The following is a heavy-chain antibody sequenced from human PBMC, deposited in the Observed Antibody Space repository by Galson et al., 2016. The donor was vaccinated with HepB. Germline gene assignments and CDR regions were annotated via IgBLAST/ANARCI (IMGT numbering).Heavy chain of an antibody. CDR1: GFTFRTYW. CDR3: VRGVAGCDY. CDR2: IDIAGDT. D-gene: IGHD6-19*01. J-gene: IGHJ4*02. V-gene: IGHV3-13*01. Sequence: SLRLSCAASGFTFRTYWMHWVRQVAGKGLEWVSCIDIAGDTYYPDSVKGRFTISRENAKSTVYLQINSLRAEDTAVYYCVRGVAGCDYWGQGTLVTVSS.